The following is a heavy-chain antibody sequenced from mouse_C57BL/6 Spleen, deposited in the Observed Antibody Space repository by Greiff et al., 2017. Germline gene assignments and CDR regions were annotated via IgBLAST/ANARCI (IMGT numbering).Heavy chain of an antibody. Sequence: VQLQQSGAELAKPGASVKLSCKASGYTFTSYWMTWVKQRPGQGLEWIGYINPISGYTKYNQKFKDKATLTADKSSSTAYMRLSSLTYEDSAVYYCARWRDGYYFDDWGQGTTLTVSS. CDR3: ARWRDGYYFDD. CDR1: GYTFTSYW. J-gene: IGHJ2*01. V-gene: IGHV1-7*01. D-gene: IGHD3-3*01. CDR2: INPISGYT.